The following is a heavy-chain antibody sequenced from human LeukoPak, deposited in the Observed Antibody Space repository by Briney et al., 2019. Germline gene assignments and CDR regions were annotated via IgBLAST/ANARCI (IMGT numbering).Heavy chain of an antibody. Sequence: TSETLSLTCTVSGGSISSSNYYWGWIRQPPGKGLEWIGSIYYSGSTNYNPSLKSRVTISLDTSKNQFSLRLSSVTAADTAVYYCARSYDSRGYYYYGMDVWGQGTTVTVSS. CDR2: IYYSGST. CDR3: ARSYDSRGYYYYGMDV. D-gene: IGHD3-22*01. J-gene: IGHJ6*02. CDR1: GGSISSSNYY. V-gene: IGHV4-39*07.